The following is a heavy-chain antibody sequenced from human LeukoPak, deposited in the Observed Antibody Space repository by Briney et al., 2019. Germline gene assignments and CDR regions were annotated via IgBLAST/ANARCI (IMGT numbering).Heavy chain of an antibody. V-gene: IGHV3-30-3*01. D-gene: IGHD3-9*01. Sequence: GGSLRLSCVASGFTFSEYTIHWVRLAPGKGLEWVTVISYDGSHKFYADSVRGRFSISRDNSKNTLYLQMNSLRAEDTAVYYCAKDAETLTTNWFDPRGQGTLVTVSS. CDR3: AKDAETLTTNWFDP. CDR2: ISYDGSHK. CDR1: GFTFSEYT. J-gene: IGHJ5*02.